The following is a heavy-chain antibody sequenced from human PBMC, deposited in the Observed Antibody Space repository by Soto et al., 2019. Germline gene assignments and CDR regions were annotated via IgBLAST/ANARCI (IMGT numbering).Heavy chain of an antibody. Sequence: ASVKVSCKASGYTFSDYYIHWVRQAPGQGLEWMGGINPNSGGTKYAPKFQGGVTMTRDTSITTAYMELSRLRSGDTAVYYCAREPATAKPEGVDFWGQGTLVTVSS. J-gene: IGHJ4*02. D-gene: IGHD1-1*01. CDR2: INPNSGGT. CDR3: AREPATAKPEGVDF. V-gene: IGHV1-2*02. CDR1: GYTFSDYY.